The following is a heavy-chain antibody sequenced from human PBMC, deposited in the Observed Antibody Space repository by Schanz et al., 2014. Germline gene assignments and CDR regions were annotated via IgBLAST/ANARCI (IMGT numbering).Heavy chain of an antibody. Sequence: VQLLQSGGALVQPGGSLRLSCAASGFTFSDYYMTWMRQAPGKGLEWISYISFSGNTIYYADSVKGRFTISRDNAKNSVFLQMNRLRAEDTAVYYCATEGPRGTRHPINYYYAMDNWGQGTKVTV. V-gene: IGHV3-11*04. CDR3: ATEGPRGTRHPINYYYAMDN. D-gene: IGHD6-6*01. J-gene: IGHJ6*02. CDR2: ISFSGNTI. CDR1: GFTFSDYY.